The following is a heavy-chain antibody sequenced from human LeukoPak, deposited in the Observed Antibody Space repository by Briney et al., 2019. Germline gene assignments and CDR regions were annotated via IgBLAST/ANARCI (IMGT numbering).Heavy chain of an antibody. Sequence: SETPSLTCTVSGYSISSGYYWGWIRQPPGKGLEWIGSIYHSGSTYYNPSLKSRVTISVDTSKNQFSLKLSSVTAADTAVYYCARESGYCTNGVCRRGWWFDPWGQGTLVTVSS. CDR1: GYSISSGYY. D-gene: IGHD2-8*01. J-gene: IGHJ5*02. CDR3: ARESGYCTNGVCRRGWWFDP. V-gene: IGHV4-38-2*02. CDR2: IYHSGST.